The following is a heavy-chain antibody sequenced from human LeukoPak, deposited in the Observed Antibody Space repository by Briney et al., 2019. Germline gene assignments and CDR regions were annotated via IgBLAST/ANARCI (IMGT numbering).Heavy chain of an antibody. J-gene: IGHJ6*03. Sequence: SVKVSCKASGGTFSSYAISWVRQAPGQGLEWMGRIIPIFGTANYAQKFQGRVTITADKSTSTAYMELSSLRSEDAAVYYCAREIAVLIYYYYMDVWGKGTTVTVSS. CDR2: IIPIFGTA. CDR1: GGTFSSYA. V-gene: IGHV1-69*06. CDR3: AREIAVLIYYYYMDV. D-gene: IGHD6-19*01.